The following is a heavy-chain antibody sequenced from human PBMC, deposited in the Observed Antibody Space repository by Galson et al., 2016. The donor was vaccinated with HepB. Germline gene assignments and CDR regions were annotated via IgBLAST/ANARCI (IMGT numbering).Heavy chain of an antibody. CDR3: ARSACSGGACYSFLYFDS. CDR1: GYKFTGKW. J-gene: IGHJ2*01. D-gene: IGHD2-15*01. V-gene: IGHV5-51*01. CDR2: IYPGDSDT. Sequence: QSGAEVKKPGESLKISCTTSGYKFTGKWIGWVRQKPGKGLEWMGIIYPGDSDTRYSPSFQGQVTISADKSTNTAHLQWSSLKASDTATYYCARSACSGGACYSFLYFDSWGRGTPVTVSS.